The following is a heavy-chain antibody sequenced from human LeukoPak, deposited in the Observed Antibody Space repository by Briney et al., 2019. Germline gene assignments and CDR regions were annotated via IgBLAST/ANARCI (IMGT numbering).Heavy chain of an antibody. V-gene: IGHV1-2*02. CDR2: INPNSGGT. CDR1: GYTFTGYY. D-gene: IGHD3-22*01. J-gene: IGHJ3*02. CDR3: ARDHDSSGYYYGEWVPYNAFDT. Sequence: ASVKVSCKASGYTFTGYYIHWVRQAPGQGLEWMGWINPNSGGTNYAQKFQGRVTMTRDTSISTAYMELSRLRSDDTAVYYCARDHDSSGYYYGEWVPYNAFDTWGQGTLVTVSS.